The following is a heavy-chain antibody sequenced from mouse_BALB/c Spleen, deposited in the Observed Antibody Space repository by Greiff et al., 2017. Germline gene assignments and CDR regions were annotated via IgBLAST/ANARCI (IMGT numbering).Heavy chain of an antibody. CDR1: GFTFSHYW. V-gene: IGHV6-6*02. CDR3: TRRRFAY. CDR2: IRLKSNNYAT. J-gene: IGHJ3*01. Sequence: EVKLEESGGGLVQPGGSMKLSCVASGFTFSHYWMNWVRPSPEKGLEWVAEIRLKSNNYATHYAESVKGRFTISRDDSKSSVYLQMNNLRAEDTGIYYCTRRRFAYWGQGTLVTVSA.